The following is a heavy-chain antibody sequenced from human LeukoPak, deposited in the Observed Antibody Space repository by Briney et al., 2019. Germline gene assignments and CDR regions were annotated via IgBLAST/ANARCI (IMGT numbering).Heavy chain of an antibody. Sequence: ASVKVSCKASGGTFSSYAISWVRQAPGLGLEWMGGIIPIFGTANYAQKFQGRVTITADESTSTAYMELSSLRSEDTAVYYCARALRFLEWSFDYWGQGTLVTVSS. D-gene: IGHD3-3*01. CDR1: GGTFSSYA. J-gene: IGHJ4*02. V-gene: IGHV1-69*13. CDR3: ARALRFLEWSFDY. CDR2: IIPIFGTA.